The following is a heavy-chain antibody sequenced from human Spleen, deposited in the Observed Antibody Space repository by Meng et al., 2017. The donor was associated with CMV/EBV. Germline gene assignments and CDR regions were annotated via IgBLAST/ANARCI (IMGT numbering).Heavy chain of an antibody. J-gene: IGHJ3*01. CDR3: AKEPRSWYGGDGFDV. Sequence: GESLKISCAASGFTFSSYAMSWVRQAPGKGLEWVSVISGSGGSTDYADSVKGRFTISRDSSKNTLYLQMNTLRAEDTAVYYCAKEPRSWYGGDGFDVWGHGTMVTVSS. CDR1: GFTFSSYA. CDR2: ISGSGGST. D-gene: IGHD6-13*01. V-gene: IGHV3-23*01.